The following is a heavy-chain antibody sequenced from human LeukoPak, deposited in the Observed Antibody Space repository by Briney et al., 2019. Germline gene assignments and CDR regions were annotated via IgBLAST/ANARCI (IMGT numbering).Heavy chain of an antibody. Sequence: SQTLSLTCAVYGGSFSGYYWSWIRQPPGKGLEWIGEINHSGSTNYNPSLTSRVTISEDTSKNQFSLRLRSVTAADTAVYYCARGPRFGELLWHWFDRWGQGTLVTVSS. CDR2: INHSGST. CDR3: ARGPRFGELLWHWFDR. CDR1: GGSFSGYY. D-gene: IGHD3-10*01. J-gene: IGHJ5*02. V-gene: IGHV4-34*01.